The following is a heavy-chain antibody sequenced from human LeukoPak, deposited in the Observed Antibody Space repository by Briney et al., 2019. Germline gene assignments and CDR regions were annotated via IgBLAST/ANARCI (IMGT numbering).Heavy chain of an antibody. CDR2: ITTSSSYI. CDR1: GFTFSTYY. Sequence: GGSLRLSCAASGFTFSTYYMNWVRQAPGKGLEWVSSITTSSSYIYSAASVKGRFTISRDNDKHSLYMQMNSLRVEDTRVYYCARDLGGYSYGSHFDYWGQGTLVTVSS. J-gene: IGHJ4*02. D-gene: IGHD5-18*01. V-gene: IGHV3-21*01. CDR3: ARDLGGYSYGSHFDY.